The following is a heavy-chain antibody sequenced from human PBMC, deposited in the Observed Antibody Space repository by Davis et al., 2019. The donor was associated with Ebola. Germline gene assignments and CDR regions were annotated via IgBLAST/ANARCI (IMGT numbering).Heavy chain of an antibody. CDR2: IDPSDSYT. CDR1: GYSFTSYW. D-gene: IGHD6-13*01. V-gene: IGHV5-10-1*01. Sequence: GESLKISCKGSGYSFTSYWISWVRRMPGKGLEWMGRIDPSDSYTNYSPSFQGHVTISADKSISTAYLQWSSLKASDTAMYYCARQMAAAGTGLSWFDPWGQGTLVTVSS. CDR3: ARQMAAAGTGLSWFDP. J-gene: IGHJ5*02.